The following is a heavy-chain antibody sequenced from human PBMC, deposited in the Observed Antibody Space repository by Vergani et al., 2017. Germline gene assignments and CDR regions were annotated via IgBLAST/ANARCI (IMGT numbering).Heavy chain of an antibody. CDR3: VRDPWESGGPYSGC. CDR1: GGSLSSGDYY. CDR2: ISHSGYT. Sequence: QVQLQESVPGLVKPSQTLSLTCTVSGGSLSSGDYYCGWIRQPPGKGLEWIGSISHSGYTFYSPSLKSRVSMSVDTSKNQFSLRVNSVTAADTAVYYCVRDPWESGGPYSGCWGRGTLVSVSS. D-gene: IGHD2-15*01. J-gene: IGHJ4*02. V-gene: IGHV4-38-2*02.